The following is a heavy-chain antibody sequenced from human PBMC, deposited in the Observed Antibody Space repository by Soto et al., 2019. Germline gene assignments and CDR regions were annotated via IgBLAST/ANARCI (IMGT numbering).Heavy chain of an antibody. CDR2: IIPLFGTA. V-gene: IGHV1-69*01. D-gene: IGHD6-19*01. CDR3: ARPKGTYSSGYYYFDF. CDR1: GGTFSTYA. J-gene: IGHJ4*02. Sequence: QVQLEQSGGEVQQPGSSVSVSCKTSGGTFSTYAINWVRQAPGQGLEGMGAIIPLFGTADYSQKCQGRVTITADESTSTAYMELSSLRFDDTAVYFCARPKGTYSSGYYYFDFWGQGTLVTVSS.